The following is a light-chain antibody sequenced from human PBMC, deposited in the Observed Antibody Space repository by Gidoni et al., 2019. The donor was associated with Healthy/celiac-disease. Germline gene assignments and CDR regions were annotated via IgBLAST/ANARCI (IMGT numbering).Light chain of an antibody. CDR3: QQFDRSPYT. CDR2: GAS. V-gene: IGKV3-20*01. CDR1: QSVSSSY. Sequence: VLTQSPGILFLSPGERATLSCRASQSVSSSYLVCHQQKPGQAPRLVIYGASSSSTGIPDRFSGRGSGTDFTLTISRLEPEDFAVYYCQQFDRSPYTLGQGTILEIK. J-gene: IGKJ2*01.